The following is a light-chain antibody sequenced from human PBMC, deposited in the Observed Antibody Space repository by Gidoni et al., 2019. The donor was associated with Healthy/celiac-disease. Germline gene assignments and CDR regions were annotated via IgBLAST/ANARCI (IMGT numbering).Light chain of an antibody. CDR2: WAS. CDR1: QSVLYSSNNKNY. Sequence: DIVMTQSPDSERATINCKSSQSVLYSSNNKNYLAWYQQKPGQPPKLLIYWASTRESGVPDRFSGSGSGTDFTLPISSLQAEDVAVYYCQQYYSTPWTFGQGTKVEIK. V-gene: IGKV4-1*01. J-gene: IGKJ1*01. CDR3: QQYYSTPWT.